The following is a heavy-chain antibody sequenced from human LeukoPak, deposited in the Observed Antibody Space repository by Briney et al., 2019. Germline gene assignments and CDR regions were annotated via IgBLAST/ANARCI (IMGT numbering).Heavy chain of an antibody. CDR1: GFTFSSYG. D-gene: IGHD5-12*01. CDR3: AKDRGIVATYNWFDP. CDR2: IRYDGSNK. Sequence: GGSLRLSCAASGFTFSSYGMHWVRQAPGKGLEWVAFIRYDGSNKYYADSVKGRFTISRDNSKNTLYLQMNSLRAEDTAVYYCAKDRGIVATYNWFDPWGQGTLVTVSS. J-gene: IGHJ5*02. V-gene: IGHV3-30*02.